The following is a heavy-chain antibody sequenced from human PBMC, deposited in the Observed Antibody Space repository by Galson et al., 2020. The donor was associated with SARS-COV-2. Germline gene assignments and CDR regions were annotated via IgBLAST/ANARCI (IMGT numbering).Heavy chain of an antibody. CDR2: ISSSGSTI. Sequence: NSGGSLRLSCAASGFTFSDYYMSWIRQAPGKGLEWVSYISSSGSTIYYADSVKGRFTISRDNAKNSLYLQMNSLRAEDTAVYYCARVAAGWILTGYYSLYYVDYWGQGTLVTVSS. J-gene: IGHJ4*02. CDR1: GFTFSDYY. CDR3: ARVAAGWILTGYYSLYYVDY. D-gene: IGHD3-9*01. V-gene: IGHV3-11*01.